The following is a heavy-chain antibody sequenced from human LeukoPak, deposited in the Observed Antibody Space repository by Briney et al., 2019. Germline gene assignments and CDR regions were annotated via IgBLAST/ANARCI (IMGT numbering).Heavy chain of an antibody. J-gene: IGHJ6*03. CDR2: IYKNAIT. Sequence: GGSLRLSCAASGFTVSSNYMTWARQAPGKGLEWVSVIYKNAITYHADTVKGRFTISRDNAKNMLYLQMNSLRADDTAVYYCARSLRVRGVPDYMDVWGKGTTVIISS. CDR3: ARSLRVRGVPDYMDV. V-gene: IGHV3-53*01. CDR1: GFTVSSNY. D-gene: IGHD3-10*01.